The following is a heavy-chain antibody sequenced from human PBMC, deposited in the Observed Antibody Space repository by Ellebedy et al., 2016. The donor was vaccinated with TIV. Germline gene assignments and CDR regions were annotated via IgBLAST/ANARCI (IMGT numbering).Heavy chain of an antibody. V-gene: IGHV4-30-2*01. CDR1: AGSISSGGYS. D-gene: IGHD1-7*01. CDR3: ARVFLGLPEGNAFGI. CDR2: IYHSGIT. J-gene: IGHJ3*02. Sequence: LRLXXAVPAGSISSGGYSWSWIRQPPGKGLEWIGYIYHSGITSYNPSLKSRVTMSVDTSKNQFSLKLSSVTAADTAVYYCARVFLGLPEGNAFGIWGQGTLVTVSS.